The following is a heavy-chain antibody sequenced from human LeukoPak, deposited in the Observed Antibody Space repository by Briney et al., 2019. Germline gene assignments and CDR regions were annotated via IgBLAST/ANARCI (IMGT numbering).Heavy chain of an antibody. CDR3: ARAGMRYCSSTSCYNDY. CDR1: GFTVSSNY. CDR2: ISSSSSYI. J-gene: IGHJ4*02. Sequence: GGSLRLSCAASGFTVSSNYMSWVRQAPGKGLEWVSSISSSSSYIYYADSVKGRFTISRDNAKNSLYLQMNSLRAEDTAVYYCARAGMRYCSSTSCYNDYWGQGTLVTVSS. V-gene: IGHV3-21*01. D-gene: IGHD2-2*02.